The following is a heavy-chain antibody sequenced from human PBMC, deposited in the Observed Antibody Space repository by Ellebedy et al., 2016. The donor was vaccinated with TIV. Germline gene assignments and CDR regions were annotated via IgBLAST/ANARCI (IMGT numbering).Heavy chain of an antibody. CDR2: ISKNGNDR. CDR3: ALRTGSGSPLPYFTS. D-gene: IGHD2-15*01. V-gene: IGHV3-30*03. CDR1: GFTFSSKG. J-gene: IGHJ5*02. Sequence: GESLKISCVGSGFTFSSKGLHWVRQAPGKGLEWVAVISKNGNDRTYADSVKGRFTISRDNPRNTRYLHMDRLTTEDTSEYFCALRTGSGSPLPYFTSWGRGTLVTVSS.